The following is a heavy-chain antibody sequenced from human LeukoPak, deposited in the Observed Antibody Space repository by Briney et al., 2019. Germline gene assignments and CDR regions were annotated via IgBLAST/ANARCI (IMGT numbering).Heavy chain of an antibody. CDR2: INHSGST. CDR1: GFTFDDYV. Sequence: GSLRLSCAASGFTFDDYVMSWVRQAPGKGLEWIGEINHSGSTSYNPSLKSRVTMSVDTSKNQISLKLTSVTAADTAVYYCARRSYHGPESYPRSWGQGTPVTVSS. D-gene: IGHD3-10*01. V-gene: IGHV4-34*01. CDR3: ARRSYHGPESYPRS. J-gene: IGHJ4*02.